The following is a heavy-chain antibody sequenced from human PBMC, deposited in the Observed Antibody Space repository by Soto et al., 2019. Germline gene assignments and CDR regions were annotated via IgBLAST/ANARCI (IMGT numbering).Heavy chain of an antibody. CDR3: ARSTQLYNFDY. D-gene: IGHD1-1*01. J-gene: IGHJ4*02. CDR2: ISYDGSNK. CDR1: GFTFSSYA. Sequence: GGSLRLSCAASGFTFSSYAMHWVRQAPGKGLEWVAVISYDGSNKYYADSVKGRFTISRDNSKNTLYLQMNSLRAEDTAVYYCARSTQLYNFDYWGQGTLVTVSS. V-gene: IGHV3-30*04.